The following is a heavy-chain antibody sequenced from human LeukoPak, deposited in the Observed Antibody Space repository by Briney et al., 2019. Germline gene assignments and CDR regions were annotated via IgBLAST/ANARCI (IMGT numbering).Heavy chain of an antibody. CDR2: IWYDGSNK. D-gene: IGHD3-10*01. Sequence: GGSLILSCAASGFTFSNYGMHWVRQAPGKGLEWVAVIWYDGSNKYYADSVKGRFTISRDNSKNTLYLQMNSLRAEDTAVYYCAGNYGPYYFDYWGQGTLDTVSS. CDR1: GFTFSNYG. J-gene: IGHJ4*02. CDR3: AGNYGPYYFDY. V-gene: IGHV3-33*01.